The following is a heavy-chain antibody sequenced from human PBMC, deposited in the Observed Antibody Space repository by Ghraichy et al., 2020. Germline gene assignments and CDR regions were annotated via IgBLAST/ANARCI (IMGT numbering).Heavy chain of an antibody. CDR1: GFTLSNAW. D-gene: IGHD3-22*01. V-gene: IGHV3-15*01. J-gene: IGHJ4*02. CDR2: IKSKTDGGAT. Sequence: GESLNISCAVSGFTLSNAWMNWVRQAPGKGLEWVARIKSKTDGGATDYAAPVKGRFTISRDDSKNTLYLQMNSLKTEDTAVYYCTTITMLVVHDDYWGQGTLVTVSS. CDR3: TTITMLVVHDDY.